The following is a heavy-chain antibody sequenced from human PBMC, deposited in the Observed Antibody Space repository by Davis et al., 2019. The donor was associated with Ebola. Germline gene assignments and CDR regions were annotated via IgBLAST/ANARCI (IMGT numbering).Heavy chain of an antibody. D-gene: IGHD3-10*01. CDR3: ARDHYGSGSSFDY. CDR1: GFIFSTYV. V-gene: IGHV3-23*01. CDR2: LGTGADA. J-gene: IGHJ4*02. Sequence: GGSLRLSCAASGFIFSTYVMSWVRQAPGKGLEWVSTLGTGADAYYADSVKGRFTISRDNSKNTLYLQMNSLRAEDTAVYYCARDHYGSGSSFDYWGQGTLVTVSS.